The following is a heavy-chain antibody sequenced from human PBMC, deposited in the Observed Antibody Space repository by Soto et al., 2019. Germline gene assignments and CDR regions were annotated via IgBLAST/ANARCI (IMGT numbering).Heavy chain of an antibody. D-gene: IGHD3-22*01. Sequence: GSLRLSCAASGFTFSNAWMSWVRQAPGKGLEWVGRIKSKTDGGTTDYAAPVKGRFTISRDDSKNTLYLQMNSLKTEDTAVYYCTTQRNIHYYDSSGYYDAFDIWGQGTMVTVSS. CDR1: GFTFSNAW. CDR3: TTQRNIHYYDSSGYYDAFDI. J-gene: IGHJ3*02. V-gene: IGHV3-15*01. CDR2: IKSKTDGGTT.